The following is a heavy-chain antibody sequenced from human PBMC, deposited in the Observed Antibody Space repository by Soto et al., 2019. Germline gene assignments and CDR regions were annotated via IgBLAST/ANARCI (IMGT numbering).Heavy chain of an antibody. V-gene: IGHV3-48*02. CDR1: GSDFSTYS. D-gene: IGHD3-3*01. J-gene: IGHJ6*02. CDR2: VSLDSDSI. Sequence: GGSLRLSCRASGSDFSTYSMNWVRQAPGQGLEWIAYVSLDSDSIQYADSVKGRFTISRDDAENSLYLQMDSLRDEDTATYYCARLYYDYVWRPGTTVTVFS. CDR3: ARLYYDYV.